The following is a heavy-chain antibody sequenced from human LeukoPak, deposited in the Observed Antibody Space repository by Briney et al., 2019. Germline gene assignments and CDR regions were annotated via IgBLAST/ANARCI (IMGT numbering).Heavy chain of an antibody. V-gene: IGHV3-49*04. CDR3: TRATYYYDSSGYWFDY. D-gene: IGHD3-22*01. CDR1: GFTFSSYW. CDR2: IRSKAYGGTT. Sequence: GGSLRLSCAASGFTFSSYWMSWVRQAPGKGLEWVGFIRSKAYGGTTEYAASVKGRFTISRDDSKSIAYLQMNSLKTEDTAVYYCTRATYYYDSSGYWFDYWGQGTLVTVSS. J-gene: IGHJ4*02.